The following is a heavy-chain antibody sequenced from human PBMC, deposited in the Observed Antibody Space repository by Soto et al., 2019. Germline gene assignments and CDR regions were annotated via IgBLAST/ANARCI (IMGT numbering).Heavy chain of an antibody. J-gene: IGHJ4*02. CDR1: GFTFSSHA. Sequence: EVQLLDSGGGLVQPGGSLRLSCAASGFTFSSHAMSWVRQAPGKGLEWVSSTIDSGGRSYHADSVRGRFTISRDNSKNTLYLQMNSLRADDTAIYYCAKDKMEQWLVGGYYDYWGQGALVTVSS. D-gene: IGHD6-19*01. CDR3: AKDKMEQWLVGGYYDY. V-gene: IGHV3-23*01. CDR2: TIDSGGRS.